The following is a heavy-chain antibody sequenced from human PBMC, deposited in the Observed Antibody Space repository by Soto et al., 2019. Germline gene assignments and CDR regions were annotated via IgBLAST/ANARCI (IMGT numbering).Heavy chain of an antibody. CDR1: GGSISSYY. D-gene: IGHD2-8*01. CDR3: ARNGDCTRPGCIVGWFDP. V-gene: IGHV4-59*12. CDR2: IYYSGST. Sequence: SETLPLTCTVSGGSISSYYWSWIRQPPGKGLEWIGYIYYSGSTNYNPSLKSRVTISVDTSKNQFSLKLSSVTAADTAMYYCARNGDCTRPGCIVGWFDPWGPGTLVTVSS. J-gene: IGHJ5*02.